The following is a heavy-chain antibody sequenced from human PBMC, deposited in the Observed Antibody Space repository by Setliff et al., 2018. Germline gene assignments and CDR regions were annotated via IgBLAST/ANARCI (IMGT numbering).Heavy chain of an antibody. J-gene: IGHJ4*02. CDR1: GFTFSGYY. V-gene: IGHV3-73*01. Sequence: PGGSLRLSCAASGFTFSGYYMQWVRQAPGKGLEWVGRIRSKADSYSTAYAASVKGRFTISRDDSKNTAFLQVNSLKTEDTAVYYCATDRGWLDMVDYWGQGTQVTVSS. D-gene: IGHD6-19*01. CDR3: ATDRGWLDMVDY. CDR2: IRSKADSYST.